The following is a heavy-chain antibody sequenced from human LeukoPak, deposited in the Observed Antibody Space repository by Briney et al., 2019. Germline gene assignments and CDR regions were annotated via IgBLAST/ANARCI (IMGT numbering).Heavy chain of an antibody. CDR3: ARRIIGTSPDY. J-gene: IGHJ4*02. Sequence: GGSLRLSCAASGFTSSTYAMTWVRQAPGKGLEWVSGISGSGGSTYYADSVKGRFTISRDNSKNTLYLQMNSLRAEDTAVYYCARRIIGTSPDYWGQGTLVTVSP. CDR2: ISGSGGST. CDR1: GFTSSTYA. V-gene: IGHV3-23*01. D-gene: IGHD1-20*01.